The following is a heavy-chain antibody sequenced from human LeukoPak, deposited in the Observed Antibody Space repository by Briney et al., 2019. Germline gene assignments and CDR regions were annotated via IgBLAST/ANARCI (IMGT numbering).Heavy chain of an antibody. CDR2: ISSSGSTI. CDR1: GFTFSSYE. CDR3: ARGTVVVAARYFDY. J-gene: IGHJ4*02. V-gene: IGHV3-48*03. Sequence: PGGSLRLSCAASGFTFSSYEMNWVRQAPGKGLEWVSYISSSGSTIYYADSVKGRFTTSRDNAKNSLYLQMNSLRAEDTAVYYCARGTVVVAARYFDYWGQGTLVTVSS. D-gene: IGHD2-15*01.